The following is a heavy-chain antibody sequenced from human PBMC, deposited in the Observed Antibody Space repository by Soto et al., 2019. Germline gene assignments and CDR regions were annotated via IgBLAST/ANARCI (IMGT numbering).Heavy chain of an antibody. CDR3: ARGGLDYGPGRMDV. V-gene: IGHV3-74*01. J-gene: IGHJ6*04. D-gene: IGHD3-10*01. Sequence: EVQLVESGGGLLQPGGSLTLSCTASGFTFSNYWMHWVRQAPGKGLVWVSRTKSDGSGTSYTDSVKGRFTISRDNAYNTLYLQMSSLRAEDTAVYYCARGGLDYGPGRMDVGGKGATVIVSS. CDR2: TKSDGSGT. CDR1: GFTFSNYW.